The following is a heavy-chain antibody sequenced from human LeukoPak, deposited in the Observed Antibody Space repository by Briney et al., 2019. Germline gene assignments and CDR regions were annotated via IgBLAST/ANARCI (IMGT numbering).Heavy chain of an antibody. J-gene: IGHJ4*02. V-gene: IGHV4-34*01. CDR2: INHSGST. Sequence: SETLSLTCAVYGGSFSDYYWSWIRQPPGKGLEWIGEINHSGSTNYNPSLKSRVTISVDTSKNQFSLKLSSVTAADTAVYYCARASYGDYQIDYWGQGTLVTVSS. D-gene: IGHD4-17*01. CDR1: GGSFSDYY. CDR3: ARASYGDYQIDY.